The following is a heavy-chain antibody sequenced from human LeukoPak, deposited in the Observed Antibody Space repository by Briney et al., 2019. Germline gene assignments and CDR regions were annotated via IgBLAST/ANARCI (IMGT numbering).Heavy chain of an antibody. D-gene: IGHD3-9*01. CDR1: GFTFGDYG. V-gene: IGHV3-49*04. CDR2: IRTKAYGETT. Sequence: GGSLRLSCTASGFTFGDYGMSWVRQAPGKGLEWIGFIRTKAYGETTEHAASVKGRFTFSRDDSKSIAYLEMNSLKTEDTAVYYCTRVPILTGYVNYFDPWGQGTLVTVSS. CDR3: TRVPILTGYVNYFDP. J-gene: IGHJ5*02.